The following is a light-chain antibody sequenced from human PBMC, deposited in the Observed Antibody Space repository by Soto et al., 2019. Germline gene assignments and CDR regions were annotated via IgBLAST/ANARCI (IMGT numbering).Light chain of an antibody. Sequence: EIVLTQSPATLSLSPGERATLSCRASQSVSSYLAWYQQKPGQAPRLLIYDASNRATGIPARFSGSGSGTAFTLTISSLEPEDFAVYYWQQRSNWPPWTFGQVTKVEIK. J-gene: IGKJ1*01. V-gene: IGKV3-11*01. CDR2: DAS. CDR1: QSVSSY. CDR3: QQRSNWPPWT.